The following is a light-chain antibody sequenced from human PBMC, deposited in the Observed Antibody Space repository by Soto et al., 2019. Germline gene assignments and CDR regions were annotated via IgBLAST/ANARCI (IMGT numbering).Light chain of an antibody. V-gene: IGKV1-5*01. Sequence: DSQMPQSPSTLSASVGDRVTITCRASQSISSWLAWYQQKPGKAPKLLIYDASSLDSGVPSMFSGRGSGTEFTLTISSLQQYDFATSYCQQHKSYSDMYTVGQGTKLEIK. CDR3: QQHKSYSDMYT. J-gene: IGKJ2*01. CDR1: QSISSW. CDR2: DAS.